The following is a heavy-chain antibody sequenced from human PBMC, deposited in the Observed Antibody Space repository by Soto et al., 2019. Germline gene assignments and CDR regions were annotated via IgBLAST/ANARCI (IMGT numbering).Heavy chain of an antibody. CDR3: ARRARPDFYFMAV. J-gene: IGHJ6*03. D-gene: IGHD6-6*01. CDR1: GFTLSGYA. V-gene: IGHV3-64*01. CDR2: ISSNGVGT. Sequence: GGSLRLSCAASGFTLSGYAMDWVRQAPGKGLEYVSGISSNGVGTYYANSVQGRFTISRDNSKDTVYLQMGSLRPEDMAVYYCARRARPDFYFMAVWGKGTTVTVSS.